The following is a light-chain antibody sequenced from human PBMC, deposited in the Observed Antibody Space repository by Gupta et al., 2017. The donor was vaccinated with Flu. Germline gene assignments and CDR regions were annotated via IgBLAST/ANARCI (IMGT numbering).Light chain of an antibody. V-gene: IGKV3-20*01. CDR3: QQYDSSRFT. J-gene: IGKJ3*01. Sequence: EIVLTQSPGTLSLSPGERVTLSCRASQSISSSYLAWYQQKPGQAPRLLIYGASSRATGIPDRFSGSGSGTDFTFTISRLEPEDFAMYYCQQYDSSRFTFGPGTKVDIK. CDR2: GAS. CDR1: QSISSSY.